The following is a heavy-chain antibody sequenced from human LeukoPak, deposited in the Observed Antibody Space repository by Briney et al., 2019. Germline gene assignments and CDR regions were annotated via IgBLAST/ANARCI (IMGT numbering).Heavy chain of an antibody. V-gene: IGHV1-2*06. J-gene: IGHJ4*02. D-gene: IGHD2-15*01. CDR2: INPNSGGT. CDR1: GYTFTGYY. CDR3: ARDQGCSGGSCYRGEYNY. Sequence: ASVKVSCKASGYTFTGYYMHWVRQAPGQGLEWMGRINPNSGGTNYAQKFQGRVTMTRDTSISTAYMELSRLRSDDTAVYYCARDQGCSGGSCYRGEYNYWGQGTPVTVSS.